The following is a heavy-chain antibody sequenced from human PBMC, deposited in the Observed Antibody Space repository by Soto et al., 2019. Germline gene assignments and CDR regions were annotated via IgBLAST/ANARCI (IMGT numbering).Heavy chain of an antibody. CDR2: ISSSSSYI. V-gene: IGHV3-21*01. CDR1: GFTFSSYS. J-gene: IGHJ6*03. CDR3: ARGKTILEDLYYYYMDF. Sequence: PGGSLRLSCAASGFTFSSYSMNWVRQAPGKGLEWVSSISSSSSYIYYADSVKGRFTISRDNAKNSLYLQMNSLRAEDTAVYYCARGKTILEDLYYYYMDFWGKGTTVTVSS.